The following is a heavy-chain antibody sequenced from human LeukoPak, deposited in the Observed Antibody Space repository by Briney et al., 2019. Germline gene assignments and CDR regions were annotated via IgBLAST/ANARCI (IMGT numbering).Heavy chain of an antibody. Sequence: ASVKVSCKASGYTFTSHYMHWVRQAPGQGLEWMGVINPTGDTTRYAQKFQGRVTITRNTSISTAYMELSSLRSEDTAVYYCARGYINGDHAGYYFDYWGQGTLVTVSS. CDR2: INPTGDTT. D-gene: IGHD4-17*01. V-gene: IGHV1-46*01. J-gene: IGHJ4*02. CDR1: GYTFTSHY. CDR3: ARGYINGDHAGYYFDY.